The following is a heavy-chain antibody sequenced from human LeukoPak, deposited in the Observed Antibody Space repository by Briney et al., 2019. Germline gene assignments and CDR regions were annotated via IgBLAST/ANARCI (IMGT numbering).Heavy chain of an antibody. J-gene: IGHJ6*02. CDR1: GYTFTSYY. Sequence: ASVQVTLLASGYTFTSYYIHWVRQPPGQGLEWMGIINPSGVSTTYAQKFQGRATMTRDTSTSTVYMELSSLRSEDTAVYYCAREVGASSAAYYYYGMDVWGQGTTVTVSS. D-gene: IGHD6-6*01. V-gene: IGHV1-46*01. CDR2: INPSGVST. CDR3: AREVGASSAAYYYYGMDV.